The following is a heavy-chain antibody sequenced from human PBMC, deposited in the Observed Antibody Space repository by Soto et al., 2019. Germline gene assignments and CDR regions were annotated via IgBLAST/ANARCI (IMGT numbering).Heavy chain of an antibody. CDR1: GYTFTSYA. V-gene: IGHV1-3*01. D-gene: IGHD1-26*01. Sequence: ASVKVSCKASGYTFTSYAMHWVRQAPGQRLEWMGWINAGNGNTKYSQKFQGRVTITRDTSASTAYMELSSLRSEDTAVYCCARDLGVGAASDYWGQGTLVTVSS. CDR2: INAGNGNT. CDR3: ARDLGVGAASDY. J-gene: IGHJ4*02.